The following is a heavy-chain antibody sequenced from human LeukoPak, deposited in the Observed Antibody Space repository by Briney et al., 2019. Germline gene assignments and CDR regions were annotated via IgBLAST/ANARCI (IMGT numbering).Heavy chain of an antibody. D-gene: IGHD1-14*01. CDR1: GYTFTGYY. V-gene: IGHV1-2*02. Sequence: WASVKVSCKASGYTFTGYYMHWVRQAPGQGLEWMGWINPNSGGTNYAQKFQGRVTMTRDTSISTAYMELSRLRPDDTAVYYCAREAPTTGPFDPWGQGTLVTVSS. CDR3: AREAPTTGPFDP. J-gene: IGHJ5*02. CDR2: INPNSGGT.